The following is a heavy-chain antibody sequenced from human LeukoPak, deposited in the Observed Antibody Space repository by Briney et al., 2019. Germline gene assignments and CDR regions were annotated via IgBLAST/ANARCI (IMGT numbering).Heavy chain of an antibody. D-gene: IGHD3-22*01. CDR3: ASGWSSGYYSSFDY. Sequence: PSETLSLTCAVYGGSFSGYYWSWIRQPPGKGLEWIGEINHSGSTNYNPSLKSRVTISVDTSKNQFSLKLSSVTAADTAVYYCASGWSSGYYSSFDYWGQGTLVTVSS. CDR2: INHSGST. CDR1: GGSFSGYY. V-gene: IGHV4-34*01. J-gene: IGHJ4*02.